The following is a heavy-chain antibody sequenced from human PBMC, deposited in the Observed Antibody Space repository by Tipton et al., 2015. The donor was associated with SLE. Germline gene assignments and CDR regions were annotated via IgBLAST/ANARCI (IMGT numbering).Heavy chain of an antibody. CDR1: GFTFSSYA. J-gene: IGHJ4*02. CDR3: ARSGTL. CDR2: ISKSGSEI. Sequence: GSLRLSCEASGFTFSSYAMSWVRQAPGKGLEWVSYISKSGSEIYYADSVKGRFTISRDNAKNSLFLQMDSLRAEDTAVYYCARSGTLRGQGTLVSVS. V-gene: IGHV3-48*03. D-gene: IGHD3-10*01.